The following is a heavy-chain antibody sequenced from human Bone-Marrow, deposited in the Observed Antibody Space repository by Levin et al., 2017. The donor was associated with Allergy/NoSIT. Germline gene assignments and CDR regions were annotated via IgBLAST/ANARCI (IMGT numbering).Heavy chain of an antibody. CDR3: GHRPYDTWTVGDWVDP. D-gene: IGHD3-9*01. Sequence: ESGPTLVKPTQTLTLTCSFSGFSLTTTGVGVGWIRQPPGKAPEWLAIIYWNDDKRYSPSLKNRVTVTKDTSKNQVVLTMTNMNPVDTATYYCGHRPYDTWTVGDWVDPWGQGTLVTVSS. CDR2: IYWNDDK. V-gene: IGHV2-5*01. CDR1: GFSLTTTGVG. J-gene: IGHJ5*02.